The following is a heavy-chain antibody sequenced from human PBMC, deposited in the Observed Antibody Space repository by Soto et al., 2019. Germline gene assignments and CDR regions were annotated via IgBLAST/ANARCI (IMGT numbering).Heavy chain of an antibody. CDR3: ARELIVGPAEYFQH. CDR1: GFSFSGSY. CDR2: IDPSGTKK. Sequence: GGSLRLSCAASGFSFSGSYMSWVRQVPGKGLEWVANIDPSGTKKYYVGSVTGRFTISRDNAKNSLYLHMNSLRAEDTAEYYCARELIVGPAEYFQHWGQGTLVTVSS. J-gene: IGHJ1*01. V-gene: IGHV3-7*01. D-gene: IGHD1-26*01.